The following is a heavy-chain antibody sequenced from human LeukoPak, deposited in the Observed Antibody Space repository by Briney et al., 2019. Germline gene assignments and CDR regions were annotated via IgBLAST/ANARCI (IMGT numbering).Heavy chain of an antibody. D-gene: IGHD3-9*01. J-gene: IGHJ4*02. CDR2: INHSGST. V-gene: IGHV4-34*01. CDR3: ARGPTTVYDSLTGYYYFDD. Sequence: PSETLSLTCAVYGGSFSGYRWTWIRQPPGKGLEWIGEINHSGSTNYNPTLKSRVTISMDTSKNHFSLKLSSVTAADTAVYYCARGPTTVYDSLTGYYYFDDWGQGTLVTVSS. CDR1: GGSFSGYR.